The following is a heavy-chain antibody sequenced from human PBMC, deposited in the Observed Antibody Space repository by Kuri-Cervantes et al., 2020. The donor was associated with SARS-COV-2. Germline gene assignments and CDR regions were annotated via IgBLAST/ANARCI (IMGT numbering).Heavy chain of an antibody. CDR3: AIDKGRGDFDH. V-gene: IGHV3-33*05. J-gene: IGHJ4*02. CDR2: ISHDGRDT. D-gene: IGHD3-22*01. CDR1: EFNFRYYG. Sequence: GGSLRLSCVASEFNFRYYGMYWVRQAPGKGLEWLAVISHDGRDTYHGDSVKGRFTISRDNSKNTLYLKMNSLRAEDTALYYFAIDKGRGDFDHWGQGTLVTVSS.